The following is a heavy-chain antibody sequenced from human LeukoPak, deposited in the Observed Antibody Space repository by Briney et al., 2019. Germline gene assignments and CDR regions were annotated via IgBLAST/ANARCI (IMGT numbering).Heavy chain of an antibody. CDR1: GYSISSGYY. D-gene: IGHD3-22*01. CDR3: ARGYPGDSSGYPQGTGDY. V-gene: IGHV4-38-2*02. CDR2: IYHSGST. Sequence: PSETLSLTCTVSGYSISSGYYWGWIRPPPGKGLEWIGMIYHSGSTNYNPSLKSRVTISVDTSKNQFSLKLSSVTAADTAVYYCARGYPGDSSGYPQGTGDYWGQGTLVTVSS. J-gene: IGHJ4*02.